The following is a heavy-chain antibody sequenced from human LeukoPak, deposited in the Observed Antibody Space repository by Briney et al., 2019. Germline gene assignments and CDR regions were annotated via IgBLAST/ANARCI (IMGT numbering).Heavy chain of an antibody. V-gene: IGHV3-21*01. CDR1: GFTFSSYS. Sequence: SGGSLRLSCAASGFTFSSYSMNWVRQAPGKGLEWVSSISSSSSYIYYADSVKGRFTISRDNAKNSLYLQMNSLRAYDTAVYYCASSDIPVVPDNNWFDPWGQGTLVTVSS. D-gene: IGHD2-2*01. J-gene: IGHJ5*02. CDR2: ISSSSSYI. CDR3: ASSDIPVVPDNNWFDP.